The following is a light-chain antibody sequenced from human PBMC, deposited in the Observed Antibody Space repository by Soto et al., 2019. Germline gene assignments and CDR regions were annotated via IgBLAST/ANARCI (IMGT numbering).Light chain of an antibody. CDR1: QSIGTY. V-gene: IGKV1-39*01. J-gene: IGKJ2*01. CDR3: QQSFSTPPT. Sequence: DIRMTQSPSSLSASVGDRVTITCRASQSIGTYLNWYLQKPGKAPQLLIHAASSLQTGVPSRFSGSGSGTEFTLTISSLQPEDFASFYCQQSFSTPPTFGQGTKLAIK. CDR2: AAS.